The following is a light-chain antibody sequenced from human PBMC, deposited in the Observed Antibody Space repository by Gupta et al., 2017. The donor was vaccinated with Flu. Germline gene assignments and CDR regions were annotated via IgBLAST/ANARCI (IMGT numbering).Light chain of an antibody. CDR2: AAS. CDR3: QQSHRNPPT. CDR1: QSISFN. V-gene: IGKV1-39*01. J-gene: IGKJ2*01. Sequence: DIKMTPSPSALSASVGDRVTITCRASQSISFNLNWYQQKPGKPPKFLIYAASSLKSGVPSRFSARGSETNFTLTISSLQPEDLATYYCQQSHRNPPTFGKGTKLEI.